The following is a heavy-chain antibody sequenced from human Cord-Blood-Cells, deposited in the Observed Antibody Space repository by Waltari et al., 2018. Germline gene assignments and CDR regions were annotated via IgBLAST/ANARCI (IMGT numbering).Heavy chain of an antibody. J-gene: IGHJ4*02. CDR1: GYSISSGYS. CDR2: IYHSGST. Sequence: QVQLQESGPGLVKPSETLSLTCAVSGYSISSGYSWGWIRQPPGKGLEWIGSIYHSGSTYYNPSLKSRVTISVDTSKNQFSLKLSSVTAADTAVYYCARSPLRYFDYWGQGTLVTVSS. V-gene: IGHV4-38-2*01. D-gene: IGHD3-3*01. CDR3: ARSPLRYFDY.